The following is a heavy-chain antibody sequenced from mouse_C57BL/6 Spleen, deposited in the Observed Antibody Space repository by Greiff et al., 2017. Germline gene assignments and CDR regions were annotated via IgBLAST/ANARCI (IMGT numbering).Heavy chain of an antibody. Sequence: VQLQQSGAELVKPGASVKISCKASGYAFSSYWMNWVKQRPGKGLEWIGQIYPGDGDTNYNGKFKGKATLTADKSSSTAYMQLSSLTSEDSAVYFCARAPKGYGSPWFAYWGQGTLVTVSA. V-gene: IGHV1-80*01. J-gene: IGHJ3*01. CDR2: IYPGDGDT. CDR1: GYAFSSYW. CDR3: ARAPKGYGSPWFAY. D-gene: IGHD1-1*01.